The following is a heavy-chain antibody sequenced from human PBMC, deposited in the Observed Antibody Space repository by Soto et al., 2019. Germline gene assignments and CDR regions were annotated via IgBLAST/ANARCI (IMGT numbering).Heavy chain of an antibody. D-gene: IGHD1-26*01. CDR2: ISNDGSYK. CDR1: GFTFSSYG. V-gene: IGHV3-30*18. CDR3: AKDRSSGSPAWLDP. Sequence: GGSLRLSCAASGFTFSSYGMHWVRQAPGKGLEWVAVISNDGSYKYYPDSVKGRFTISRDNSKNTLYLQMSSLRDEDTAVYYCAKDRSSGSPAWLDPWGQGTMVTVYS. J-gene: IGHJ5*02.